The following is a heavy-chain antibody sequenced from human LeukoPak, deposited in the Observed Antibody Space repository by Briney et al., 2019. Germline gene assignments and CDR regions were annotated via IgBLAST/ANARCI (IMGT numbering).Heavy chain of an antibody. CDR3: ARDDDILTGYDPLDY. V-gene: IGHV1-18*01. Sequence: ASVKVSCKASGYTFTSYGISWVRQAPGQGLEWMGWISAYNGNTNYAQKLQGRVTMTTDTSTRTAYMELRSLRSDDTAVYSCARDDDILTGYDPLDYWGQGTLVTVSS. CDR1: GYTFTSYG. D-gene: IGHD3-9*01. J-gene: IGHJ4*02. CDR2: ISAYNGNT.